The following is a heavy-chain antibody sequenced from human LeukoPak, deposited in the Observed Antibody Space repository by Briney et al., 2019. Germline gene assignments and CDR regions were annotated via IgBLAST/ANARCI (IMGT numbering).Heavy chain of an antibody. J-gene: IGHJ6*02. D-gene: IGHD7-27*01. CDR1: GGSFSTSG. CDR3: ARDHWGIVENGYDYFYYDMDV. CDR2: VIPIYGTP. V-gene: IGHV1-69*05. Sequence: ASLKVSCKASGGSFSTSGFSWVRQAPGQGLEWMGGVIPIYGTPSYAQKFQGRVTITTDESTSTAYMELSSLRSEDTAVYYCARDHWGIVENGYDYFYYDMDVWGQGTTVTVSS.